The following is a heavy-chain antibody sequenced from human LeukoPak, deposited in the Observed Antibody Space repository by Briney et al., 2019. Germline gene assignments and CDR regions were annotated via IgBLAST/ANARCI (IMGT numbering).Heavy chain of an antibody. CDR3: ARGYDILTGYSVDY. J-gene: IGHJ4*02. Sequence: SETLSLTCIVSGYSISSDFFWGWIRQPPGKGLEWFGNIYHSGSTHYNPSFTSRVTISVDTSKNQFSLNLTSVTAADTAVYYCARGYDILTGYSVDYWGQGTLVTVSS. V-gene: IGHV4-38-2*02. D-gene: IGHD3-9*01. CDR1: GYSISSDFF. CDR2: IYHSGST.